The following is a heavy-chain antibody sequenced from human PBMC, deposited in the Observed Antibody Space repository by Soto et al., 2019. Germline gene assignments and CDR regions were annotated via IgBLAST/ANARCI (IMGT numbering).Heavy chain of an antibody. CDR3: ARGIKGITMVRGVNYFDY. V-gene: IGHV4-31*03. CDR2: IYYSGST. J-gene: IGHJ4*02. CDR1: GGSISSGSYY. D-gene: IGHD3-10*01. Sequence: SETLSLTCTVSGGSISSGSYYWSWIRQHPGKGLEWIGYIYYSGSTYYNPSLKSRVTISVDTSKNQFSLKLSSVTAADTAVYYCARGIKGITMVRGVNYFDYWGQGTLVTVSS.